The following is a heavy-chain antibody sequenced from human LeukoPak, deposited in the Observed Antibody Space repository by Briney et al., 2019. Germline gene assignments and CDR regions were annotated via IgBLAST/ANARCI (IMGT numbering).Heavy chain of an antibody. Sequence: SETLSLTCTVSSGSISTSNYYWGWVRQPPGKALEWIGRVYSRGSTIYNPSLKSRLSMSLDTSKNQFSLKLNSVTAADTAIYYCARDCSGTSCYAEPRLTYWGQGILVTVSS. CDR1: SGSISTSNYY. CDR3: ARDCSGTSCYAEPRLTY. V-gene: IGHV4-39*07. CDR2: VYSRGST. J-gene: IGHJ4*02. D-gene: IGHD2-2*01.